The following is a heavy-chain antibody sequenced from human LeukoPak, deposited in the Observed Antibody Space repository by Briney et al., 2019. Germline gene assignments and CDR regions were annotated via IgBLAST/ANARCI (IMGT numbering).Heavy chain of an antibody. D-gene: IGHD3-10*01. CDR2: INPNRGGT. J-gene: IGHJ4*02. CDR3: ARPRRLWFREGRGDYFAY. CDR1: GYTFNGYY. Sequence: AAVKVSCKASGYTFNGYYMHWVRQAPGQGVEWMGWINPNRGGTNYAQKSQGRATLTRDTSISTAYMELSRPRSDDTAVYYRARPRRLWFREGRGDYFAYWGQGTLVTVSS. V-gene: IGHV1-2*02.